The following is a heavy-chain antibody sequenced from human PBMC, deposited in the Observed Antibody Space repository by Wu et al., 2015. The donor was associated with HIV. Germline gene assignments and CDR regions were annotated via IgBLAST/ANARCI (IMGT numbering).Heavy chain of an antibody. CDR3: ARDLAAAGYYYYYGMDV. CDR1: GYTFTSYD. J-gene: IGHJ6*02. Sequence: QVQLVQSGAEVKKPGASVKVSCKASGYTFTSYDINWVRQATGQGLEWMGWMNPNSGNTGYAQKFQGRVTMTRNTSISTAYMELSSLRSEDTAVYYCARDLAAAGYYYYYGMDVWGQGTTVTVSS. CDR2: MNPNSGNT. D-gene: IGHD6-13*01. V-gene: IGHV1-8*01.